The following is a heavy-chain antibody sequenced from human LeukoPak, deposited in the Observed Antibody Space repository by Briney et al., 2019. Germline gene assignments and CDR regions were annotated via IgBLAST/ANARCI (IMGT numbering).Heavy chain of an antibody. CDR3: TRVGYIDEGIDY. CDR1: GFTFSSYW. CDR2: IKQDGSEK. D-gene: IGHD5-24*01. J-gene: IGHJ4*02. Sequence: GRSLRLSCAASGFTFSSYWMSWVRQAPGKGLEWVANIKQDGSEKYYVDSVKGRFTISRDNAKNSLYLQMNSLRAEDTAIYYCTRVGYIDEGIDYWGQGTLVTVSS. V-gene: IGHV3-7*04.